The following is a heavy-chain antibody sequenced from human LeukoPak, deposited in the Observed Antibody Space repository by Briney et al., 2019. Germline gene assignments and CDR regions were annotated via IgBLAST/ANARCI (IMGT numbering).Heavy chain of an antibody. V-gene: IGHV3-20*04. Sequence: GGSLRLSCAASGFTFDDYGMSWVRQAPGKGPEWVSGINWNGGSTGYADSVKGRFTISRDNVKSSLYLQMNSLRAEDTAVYYCVRASHTVVVTGIPQGYYYYMDVWGKGTTVTVFS. CDR1: GFTFDDYG. D-gene: IGHD2-21*02. CDR3: VRASHTVVVTGIPQGYYYYMDV. CDR2: INWNGGST. J-gene: IGHJ6*03.